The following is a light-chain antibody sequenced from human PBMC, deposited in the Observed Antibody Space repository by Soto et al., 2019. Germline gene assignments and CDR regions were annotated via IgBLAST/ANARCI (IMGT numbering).Light chain of an antibody. CDR1: QSVSSY. J-gene: IGKJ5*01. V-gene: IGKV3-11*01. Sequence: IVLTQSPGTLSLSPGERATLSCRASQSVSSYLAWYQQKPGQAPRLLIYGASSRATGIPDRFSGSGSGTDFTLTISSLEPEDFAVYYCQQRSNWPITFGQGTRPAI. CDR2: GAS. CDR3: QQRSNWPIT.